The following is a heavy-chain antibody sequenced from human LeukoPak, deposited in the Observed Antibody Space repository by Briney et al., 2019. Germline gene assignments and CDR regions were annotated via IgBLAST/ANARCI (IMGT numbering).Heavy chain of an antibody. CDR1: GGTFTSYA. Sequence: ASVKVSCKASGGTFTSYAISWVRQAPGQGLEWMGGIIPICGTANYAQKFQGRVTITTDESTSTAYMELSSLRSEDTAVYYCARDATGTPASYWGQGTLVTVSS. CDR2: IIPICGTA. CDR3: ARDATGTPASY. V-gene: IGHV1-69*05. J-gene: IGHJ4*02. D-gene: IGHD1-1*01.